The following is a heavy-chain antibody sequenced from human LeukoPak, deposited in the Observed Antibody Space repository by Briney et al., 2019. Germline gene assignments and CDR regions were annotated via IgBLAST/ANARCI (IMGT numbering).Heavy chain of an antibody. CDR3: ARTLTSSWFAGMDV. D-gene: IGHD6-13*01. Sequence: PGGSLRLSCAASGFILSSNYMSWVRQAPGKGLEWVSVIYSGGGTYYADSVKGRFTISRDNSKNTLYLQMSSLRAEDTAVYYCARTLTSSWFAGMDVWGQGTTVTVSS. V-gene: IGHV3-53*01. CDR2: IYSGGGT. J-gene: IGHJ6*02. CDR1: GFILSSNY.